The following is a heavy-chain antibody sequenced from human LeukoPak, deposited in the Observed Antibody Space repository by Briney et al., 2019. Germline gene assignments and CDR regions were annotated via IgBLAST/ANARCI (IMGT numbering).Heavy chain of an antibody. CDR3: ARDALSYDYSWGSYRHLGIDP. D-gene: IGHD3-16*02. J-gene: IGHJ5*02. CDR2: INPTGGTT. V-gene: IGHV1-46*01. CDR1: GYTFTTYY. Sequence: ASVKVSCKASGYTFTTYYMHWVRQAPGQGLEWKAIINPTGGTTDYAQKFHGRITVPRDTSTSTVYMELTTLTSEDTAVYYCARDALSYDYSWGSYRHLGIDPWGQGTLVTGSS.